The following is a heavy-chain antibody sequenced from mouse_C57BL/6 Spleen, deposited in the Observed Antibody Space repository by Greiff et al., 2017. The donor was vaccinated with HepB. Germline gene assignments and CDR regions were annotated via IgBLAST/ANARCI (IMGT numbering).Heavy chain of an antibody. CDR1: GYTFTSYW. CDR2: IDPSDSYT. V-gene: IGHV1-69*01. J-gene: IGHJ2*01. CDR3: ARSPYDGFDY. Sequence: VQLQQPGAELVMPGASVKLSCKASGYTFTSYWMHWVKQRPGQGLEWIGEIDPSDSYTNYNQKFKGKSTLTVDKSSSTAYMQLSSLTSEDSAVYYCARSPYDGFDYWGQGTTLTVSS. D-gene: IGHD2-3*01.